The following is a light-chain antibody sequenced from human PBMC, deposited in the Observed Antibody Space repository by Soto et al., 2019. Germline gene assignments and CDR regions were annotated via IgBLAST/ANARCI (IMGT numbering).Light chain of an antibody. CDR3: QQSYSTPYT. Sequence: DIQMTQSPSSLSASVGDRVTITCRASQNSSSYLNWYQQKPGKVPKLLIYAASNLQSGVPSRFSGSGSGTDFTLTISGLQPEEFATYYCQQSYSTPYTFGQGTELEHK. J-gene: IGKJ2*01. CDR2: AAS. CDR1: QNSSSY. V-gene: IGKV1-39*01.